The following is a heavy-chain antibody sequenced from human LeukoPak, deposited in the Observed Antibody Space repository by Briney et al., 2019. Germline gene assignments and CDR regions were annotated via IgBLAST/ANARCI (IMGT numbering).Heavy chain of an antibody. Sequence: GASLRLSCAASGFTFSSYAMSWVRKAPGKGLEWVSAISGSGGSTYYADSVKGRFTISRDNSKNTLYLQMNSLRAEDTAVYYCAKDSGSYYYFDYWGQGTLVTVSS. V-gene: IGHV3-23*01. J-gene: IGHJ4*02. CDR2: ISGSGGST. D-gene: IGHD1-26*01. CDR1: GFTFSSYA. CDR3: AKDSGSYYYFDY.